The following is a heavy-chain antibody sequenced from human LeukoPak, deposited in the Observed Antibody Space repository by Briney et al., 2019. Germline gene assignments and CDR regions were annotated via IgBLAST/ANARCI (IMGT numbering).Heavy chain of an antibody. CDR1: GGSFSGYY. D-gene: IGHD2-2*02. Sequence: PSETLSLTCAVYGGSFSGYYWSWIRQPPGKGLEWIGEINHSGSTNYNPSLKSRVTISVDTSKNQFSLKLSSVTAADTAVYYCARSAVFYYCSSTSCYRGWFDPWGQGTLVTVSS. CDR3: ARSAVFYYCSSTSCYRGWFDP. V-gene: IGHV4-34*01. CDR2: INHSGST. J-gene: IGHJ5*02.